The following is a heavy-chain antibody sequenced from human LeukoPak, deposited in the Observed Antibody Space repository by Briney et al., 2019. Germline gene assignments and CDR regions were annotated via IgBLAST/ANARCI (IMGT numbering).Heavy chain of an antibody. CDR1: GGSISSYY. CDR3: ARLGHIVATIYEDDY. Sequence: SETLSLTCTVSGGSISSYYWSWIRQPPGKGLEWIGYIYYSGSTNYNPSLKSRVTISVDTSKNQFSLKLSSVTAADTAVYYCARLGHIVATIYEDDYWGQGTLVTVSS. D-gene: IGHD5-12*01. V-gene: IGHV4-59*12. J-gene: IGHJ4*02. CDR2: IYYSGST.